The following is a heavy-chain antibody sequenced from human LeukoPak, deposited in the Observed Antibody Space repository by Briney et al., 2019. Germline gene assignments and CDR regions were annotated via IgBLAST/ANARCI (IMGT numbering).Heavy chain of an antibody. Sequence: GGYLRLSCAASGFTFSDYYMSWIRQAPGKGLEWLSYISISSSYTNYADSVKGRFTISRDNAKNSLYLQMNSLRAEDTAVYYCARDRGVMTNDAFDIWGQGTMVTVSS. J-gene: IGHJ3*02. V-gene: IGHV3-11*05. D-gene: IGHD3-10*01. CDR1: GFTFSDYY. CDR2: ISISSSYT. CDR3: ARDRGVMTNDAFDI.